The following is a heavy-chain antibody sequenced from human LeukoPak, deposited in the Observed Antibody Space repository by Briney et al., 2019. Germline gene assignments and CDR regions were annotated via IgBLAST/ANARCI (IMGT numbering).Heavy chain of an antibody. CDR1: GVSFTDYF. D-gene: IGHD3-22*01. J-gene: IGHJ6*02. Sequence: KPSETLSLTCTVFGVSFTDYFWTWIRHSPGPGLECIGEINDYTGDTKYNPSLNSRVSISLEKSKNQLSLELRSVTAADTAVYYCARGRIAKIVVVHSFSYGMDVWGQGTTVTVSS. CDR3: ARGRIAKIVVVHSFSYGMDV. CDR2: INDYTGDT. V-gene: IGHV4-34*01.